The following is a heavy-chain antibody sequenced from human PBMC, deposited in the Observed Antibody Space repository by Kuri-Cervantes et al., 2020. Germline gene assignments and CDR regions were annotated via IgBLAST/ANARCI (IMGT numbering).Heavy chain of an antibody. CDR3: ARDLYGDYAPFDY. CDR2: IWHDGSNK. Sequence: GGSRRLSCAASGFTFSSYGMHWVRQAPGKGLEWVAVIWHDGSNKYYADSGKGRFTISRDNSKNTLYLQMNSLRAEDTAVYYCARDLYGDYAPFDYWGQGTLVTVSS. J-gene: IGHJ4*02. V-gene: IGHV3-33*01. D-gene: IGHD4-17*01. CDR1: GFTFSSYG.